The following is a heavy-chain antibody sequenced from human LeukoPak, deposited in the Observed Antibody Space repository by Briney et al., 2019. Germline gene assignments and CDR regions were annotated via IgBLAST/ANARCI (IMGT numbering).Heavy chain of an antibody. CDR1: GGTFSSYA. J-gene: IGHJ4*02. CDR3: ARDGAARKSLGY. D-gene: IGHD1-14*01. V-gene: IGHV1-69*01. Sequence: SVKVSCKASGGTFSSYAISRVRQAPGQGLEWMGGIIPIFGTANYAQKFQGRVTITADESTSTAYMELSSLRSEDTAVYYCARDGAARKSLGYWGQGTLVTVSS. CDR2: IIPIFGTA.